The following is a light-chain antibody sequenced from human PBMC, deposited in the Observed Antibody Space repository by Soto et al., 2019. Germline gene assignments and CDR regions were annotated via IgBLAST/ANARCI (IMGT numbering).Light chain of an antibody. Sequence: DIQMTQSPSSLSASVGDIVTITCRARQSISSYLNWYQQKPCKAPKLLIYAESSLQSGVPSRFSGSGSRTDFTLTISSLQHEDFATYYCQQSDSTPPPFGQGTKVEIK. V-gene: IGKV1-39*01. CDR3: QQSDSTPPP. J-gene: IGKJ1*01. CDR1: QSISSY. CDR2: AES.